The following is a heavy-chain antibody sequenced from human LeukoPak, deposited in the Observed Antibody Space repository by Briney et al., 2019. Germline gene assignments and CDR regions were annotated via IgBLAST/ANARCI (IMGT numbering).Heavy chain of an antibody. D-gene: IGHD6-13*01. CDR2: ISAYNGNT. J-gene: IGHJ4*02. Sequence: VASVKVSCKASGYTFTSYGISWVRQAPGQGLEWMGWISAYNGNTNYAQKLQGRVTMTTDTSTSTAYMELRSLRSDDTAVYYCARDKAPRRAAAGSEEDPPFDYWGQGTLVTVSS. CDR3: ARDKAPRRAAAGSEEDPPFDY. V-gene: IGHV1-18*01. CDR1: GYTFTSYG.